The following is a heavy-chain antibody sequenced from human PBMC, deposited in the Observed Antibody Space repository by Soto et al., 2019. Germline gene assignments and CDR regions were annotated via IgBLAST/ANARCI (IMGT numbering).Heavy chain of an antibody. CDR1: GFTFSSYS. CDR3: ARDLDMGESIFDY. CDR2: ISSSSSYI. J-gene: IGHJ4*02. V-gene: IGHV3-21*01. Sequence: EVQLVESGGGLVKPGGSQRLSCAASGFTFSSYSMNWVRQAPGKGLEWVSSISSSSSYIYYADSVKGRFTISRDNAKNSLYLQMNSLRAEDTAVYYCARDLDMGESIFDYWGQGTLVTVSS. D-gene: IGHD3-16*01.